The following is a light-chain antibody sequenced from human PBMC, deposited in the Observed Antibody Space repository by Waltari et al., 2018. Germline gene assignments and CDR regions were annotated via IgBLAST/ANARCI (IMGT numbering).Light chain of an antibody. CDR3: CSYAGGDTVV. J-gene: IGLJ2*01. CDR2: DVT. V-gene: IGLV2-11*01. CDR1: SSDVGGYKY. Sequence: QSALTQPRSVSGSPGQSVTISCTGTSSDVGGYKYVSLYQQHPGKAPKLMISDVTERPSGVPDRFSCSKSGNTDSLTISGLQAEDGGDYYCCSYAGGDTVVFGGGTKLTVL.